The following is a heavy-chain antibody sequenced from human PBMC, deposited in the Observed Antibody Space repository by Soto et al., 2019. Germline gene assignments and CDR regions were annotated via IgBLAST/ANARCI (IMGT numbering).Heavy chain of an antibody. V-gene: IGHV3-21*01. J-gene: IGHJ4*02. CDR1: GFTFSSYS. CDR2: ISSSSSYI. D-gene: IGHD3-9*01. Sequence: EVQLVESGGGLVKPGGSLRLSCAASGFTFSSYSMNWVRQAPGKGLEWVSSISSSSSYIYYADSVKGRFTISRDNAKNSLYLQMNSLRAEDTAVYYCARGYFDWLSLDYWGQGTLVTVSS. CDR3: ARGYFDWLSLDY.